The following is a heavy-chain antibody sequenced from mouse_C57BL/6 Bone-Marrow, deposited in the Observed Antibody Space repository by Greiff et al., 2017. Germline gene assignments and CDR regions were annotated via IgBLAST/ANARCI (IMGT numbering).Heavy chain of an antibody. CDR1: GYAFSSSW. Sequence: VMLQESGPELVKPGASVKISCKASGYAFSSSWMNWVKQRPGKGLEWIGRIYPGDGDTNYNGKFKGKATLTADKSSSTAYMQLSSLTSEDSAVYFCAEDGYNAWFAYWGPGTLVTVSA. CDR2: IYPGDGDT. D-gene: IGHD2-2*01. J-gene: IGHJ3*01. V-gene: IGHV1-82*01. CDR3: AEDGYNAWFAY.